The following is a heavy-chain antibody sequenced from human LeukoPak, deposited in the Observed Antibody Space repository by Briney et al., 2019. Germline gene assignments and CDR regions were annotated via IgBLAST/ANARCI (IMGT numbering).Heavy chain of an antibody. J-gene: IGHJ4*02. CDR2: ISSSSSTI. Sequence: PSETLSLTCTVSGGSISSSSYYWGWIRQPPGKGLEWVSYISSSSSTIYYADSVKGRFTISRDNAKNSLYLQMNSLRAEDTAVYYCARDRPGVTTLTPDYWGQGTLVTVSS. V-gene: IGHV3-48*04. CDR1: GGSISSSS. D-gene: IGHD2-15*01. CDR3: ARDRPGVTTLTPDY.